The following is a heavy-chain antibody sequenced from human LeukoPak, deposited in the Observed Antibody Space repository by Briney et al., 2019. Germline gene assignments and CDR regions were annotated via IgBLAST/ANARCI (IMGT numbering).Heavy chain of an antibody. D-gene: IGHD3-9*01. CDR1: GYTFTGYY. CDR2: INPNSGGT. CDR3: ARSGVRYFDWLFSRSGDYFDY. J-gene: IGHJ4*02. V-gene: IGHV1-2*04. Sequence: ASVKVPCKASGYTFTGYYMHWVRQAPGQGLEWMGWINPNSGGTNYAQKFQGWVTMTRDTSISTAYMELSRLRSDDTAVYYCARSGVRYFDWLFSRSGDYFDYWGQGTLVTVSS.